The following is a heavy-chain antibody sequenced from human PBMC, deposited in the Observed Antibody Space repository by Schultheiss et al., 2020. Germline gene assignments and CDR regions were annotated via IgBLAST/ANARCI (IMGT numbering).Heavy chain of an antibody. CDR3: ARHPSAFNFDY. CDR1: GGSISSSNW. CDR2: IYHSGST. V-gene: IGHV4-4*02. Sequence: SETLSLTCAVSGGSISSSNWWSWVRQPPGKGLEWIGEIYHSGSTNYNPSLKSRVTISVDTSKNQFSLKLSSVTAADTAVYYCARHPSAFNFDYWGQGTLVTVSS. J-gene: IGHJ4*02. D-gene: IGHD3-16*01.